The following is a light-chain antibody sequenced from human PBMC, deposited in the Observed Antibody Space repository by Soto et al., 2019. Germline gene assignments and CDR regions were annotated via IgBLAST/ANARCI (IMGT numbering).Light chain of an antibody. CDR3: TSYSNSNSLLYV. J-gene: IGLJ1*01. Sequence: QSALTQPASVSGSPGQSITISCTGSSSDIGAYNFVSWYQQYPGKAPKLILFEVTTRPSGVSNRFSGSKTGNTASLTISGLQAEDEADYYCTSYSNSNSLLYVFGSGTKVTV. V-gene: IGLV2-14*03. CDR1: SSDIGAYNF. CDR2: EVT.